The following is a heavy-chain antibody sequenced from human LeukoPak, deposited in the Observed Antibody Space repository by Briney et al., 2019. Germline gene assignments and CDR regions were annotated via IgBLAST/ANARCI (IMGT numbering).Heavy chain of an antibody. D-gene: IGHD6-19*01. CDR1: GGSISSYY. V-gene: IGHV4-59*01. J-gene: IGHJ4*02. CDR3: ARYSSGWYGGGIFDY. Sequence: SETLSLTCTVSGGSISSYYWSWIRQPPGKGLEWIGYIYYSGSTNYNPSLKSRVTISVDTSKNQFSLKLSSVTAADTAVYYCARYSSGWYGGGIFDYWGQGTLVTVSS. CDR2: IYYSGST.